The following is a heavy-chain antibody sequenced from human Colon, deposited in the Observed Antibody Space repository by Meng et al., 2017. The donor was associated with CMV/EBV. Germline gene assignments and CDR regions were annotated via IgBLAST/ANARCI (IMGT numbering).Heavy chain of an antibody. D-gene: IGHD6-6*01. V-gene: IGHV3-66*02. Sequence: GGSLRLSCAASGFTVSSYYMSWVRQAPGKGLEWVSVIYGGGDTYHADTYYADSVNGRFTITRDNSKDTLYLQMNSLRAGDTAIYYCARGIEYSSSSLGGDWFDPWGQGTLVTVSS. J-gene: IGHJ5*02. CDR2: IYGGGDTYHADT. CDR3: ARGIEYSSSSLGGDWFDP. CDR1: GFTVSSYY.